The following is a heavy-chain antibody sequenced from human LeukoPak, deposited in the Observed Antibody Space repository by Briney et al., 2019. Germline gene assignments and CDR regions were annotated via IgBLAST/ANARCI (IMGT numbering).Heavy chain of an antibody. J-gene: IGHJ4*02. D-gene: IGHD3-10*01. CDR3: ATRGGGVAGFDY. CDR1: GFTFSSYG. Sequence: PGGSLRLSCAASGFTFSSYGMHWIRQPPGKGLEWIGEINHSGSTNYNSSLKNRVTISADTSKNQFSLKLSSVTAEDTAVYYCATRGGGVAGFDYWGQGTLVSVSS. V-gene: IGHV4-34*08. CDR2: INHSGST.